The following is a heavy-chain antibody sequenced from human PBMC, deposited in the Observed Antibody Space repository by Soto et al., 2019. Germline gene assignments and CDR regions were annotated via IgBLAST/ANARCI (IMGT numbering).Heavy chain of an antibody. D-gene: IGHD1-26*01. J-gene: IGHJ5*02. CDR2: IIPIFGTA. Sequence: GASVKVSCKASGGTFSSYAISWVRQAPGQGLGWMGGIIPIFGTANYAQNFQGRVTITADESTSTAYMELSSLRSEDTAVYYCARDFPITYSGSYYRVPWFDPWGQGTLVTVSS. CDR3: ARDFPITYSGSYYRVPWFDP. V-gene: IGHV1-69*13. CDR1: GGTFSSYA.